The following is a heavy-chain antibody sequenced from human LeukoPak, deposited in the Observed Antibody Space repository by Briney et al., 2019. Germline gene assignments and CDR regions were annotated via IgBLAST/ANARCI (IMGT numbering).Heavy chain of an antibody. D-gene: IGHD2/OR15-2a*01. J-gene: IGHJ4*02. CDR3: AKGTSFYSPPVDY. V-gene: IGHV3-11*01. CDR2: ISSSGSTI. Sequence: PGGSLRLSCAASGFTFSDYYMSWIRQAPGKGLEWVSYISSSGSTIYYADSVKGRFTISRDNSKNTLHLQMNSLRAEDTAVYYCAKGTSFYSPPVDYWGQGTLVTVSS. CDR1: GFTFSDYY.